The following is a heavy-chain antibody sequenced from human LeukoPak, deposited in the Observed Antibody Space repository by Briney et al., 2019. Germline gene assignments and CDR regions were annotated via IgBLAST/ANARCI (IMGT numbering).Heavy chain of an antibody. J-gene: IGHJ3*02. CDR2: IYYSGST. CDR1: GGSISSYY. Sequence: SETLSLTCTVSGGSISSYYWSWIRQPPGKGLEWIGYIYYSGSTNYNPSLKSRVTISVDTSKNQFSLKLSSVTAADTAVYYCARDMWWSGAFGIWGQGTMVTVSS. V-gene: IGHV4-59*01. CDR3: ARDMWWSGAFGI. D-gene: IGHD2-21*01.